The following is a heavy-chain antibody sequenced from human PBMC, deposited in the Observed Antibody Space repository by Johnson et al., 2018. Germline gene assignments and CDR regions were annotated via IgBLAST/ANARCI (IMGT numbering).Heavy chain of an antibody. CDR3: AGAREWLYYMDV. CDR1: GGSFSGYY. Sequence: QVQLQESGPGLVKXSETLSLXCAVYGGSFSGYYWSWIRQPPGKGLEWIGEINHSGSTNYNPSLKSRVTISVDTSKNQFSLKLSSVTAADTAVYYCAGAREWLYYMDVWGKGTTVTVSS. V-gene: IGHV4-34*01. D-gene: IGHD3-3*01. CDR2: INHSGST. J-gene: IGHJ6*03.